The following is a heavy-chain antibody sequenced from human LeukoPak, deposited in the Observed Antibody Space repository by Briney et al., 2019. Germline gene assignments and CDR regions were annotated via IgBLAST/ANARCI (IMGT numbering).Heavy chain of an antibody. J-gene: IGHJ4*02. CDR2: INPNSGGT. CDR3: ALFDNYIAVAGTCFDY. D-gene: IGHD6-19*01. Sequence: GASVKVSCKASGYTFTGYYMHWVRQAPGQGLEWMGWINPNSGGTNYAQKFQGRVTMTRDTSISTAYLELSRLISVDAAVYFFALFDNYIAVAGTCFDYWGEGGLVTVSS. CDR1: GYTFTGYY. V-gene: IGHV1-2*02.